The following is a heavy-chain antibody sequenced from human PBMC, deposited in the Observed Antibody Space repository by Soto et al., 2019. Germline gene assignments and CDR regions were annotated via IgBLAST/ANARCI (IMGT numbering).Heavy chain of an antibody. J-gene: IGHJ5*02. CDR1: GGSISSGDYY. Sequence: SETLSLTCTVSGGSISSGDYYWSWIRQPPGKGLEWIGYIYHSGSTYYNPSLKSRVTISVDRSKNQFSLKLSSVTAADTAVYYCARGSPIHYDSSGYYYGWFDPWGQGTLVTVSS. D-gene: IGHD3-22*01. CDR3: ARGSPIHYDSSGYYYGWFDP. CDR2: IYHSGST. V-gene: IGHV4-30-2*01.